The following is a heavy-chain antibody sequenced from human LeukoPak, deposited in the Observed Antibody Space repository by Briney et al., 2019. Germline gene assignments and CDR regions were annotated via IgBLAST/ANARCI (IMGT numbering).Heavy chain of an antibody. CDR3: ARGLVRGVIIPSPYYYYYYMDV. CDR1: GGSISSGSYY. Sequence: SETLSLTCTVSGGSISSGSYYWSWIRQPAGKGLEWIGRIYTSGSTNYNPSLKSRVTISVDTSKNQFSLKLSSVTAADTAVYYCARGLVRGVIIPSPYYYYYYMDVWGKGTTVTISS. J-gene: IGHJ6*03. D-gene: IGHD3-10*01. V-gene: IGHV4-61*02. CDR2: IYTSGST.